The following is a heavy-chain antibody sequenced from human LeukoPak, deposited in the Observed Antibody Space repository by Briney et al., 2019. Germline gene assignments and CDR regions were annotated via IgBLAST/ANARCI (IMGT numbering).Heavy chain of an antibody. J-gene: IGHJ5*02. CDR3: AKDHSTGWSNWFDP. Sequence: GGSLRLSCAASGFTLNSYAMTWVRQAPGKGLEGGSGISGSGISTHYADSVKGRFTISRDNAKNPLYLQMKSLRAEDTAVYYCAKDHSTGWSNWFDPWGQGPLVTVSS. V-gene: IGHV3-23*01. CDR2: ISGSGIST. D-gene: IGHD6-19*01. CDR1: GFTLNSYA.